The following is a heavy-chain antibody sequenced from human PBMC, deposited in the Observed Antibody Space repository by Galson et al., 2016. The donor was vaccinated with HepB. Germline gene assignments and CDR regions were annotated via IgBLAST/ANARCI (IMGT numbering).Heavy chain of an antibody. J-gene: IGHJ4*02. V-gene: IGHV1-18*01. D-gene: IGHD1-26*01. CDR3: ARASWEFQSNFDH. Sequence: SVKVSCKASGYSFTRYGVTWVRQAPGQGLEWMGWISAYNGHTKYPKKLQGRVTMTTDTSTSTAYMELKSLRPEDTAVYYCARASWEFQSNFDHWGQGTLVTVSS. CDR2: ISAYNGHT. CDR1: GYSFTRYG.